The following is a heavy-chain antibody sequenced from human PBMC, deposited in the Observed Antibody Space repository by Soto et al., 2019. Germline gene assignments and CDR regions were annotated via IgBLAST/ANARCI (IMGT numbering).Heavy chain of an antibody. Sequence: ASVKVSCKASGYSFTNNDVSWVRQATGQGLEWMGWMNPGSGDTGYAQKFQGRVTMTRDISIATAYMELSSLRSDDTAIYYCARMGTFGSLNWFDPWGQGTLVTVSS. D-gene: IGHD3-16*01. CDR2: MNPGSGDT. CDR3: ARMGTFGSLNWFDP. V-gene: IGHV1-8*01. J-gene: IGHJ5*02. CDR1: GYSFTNND.